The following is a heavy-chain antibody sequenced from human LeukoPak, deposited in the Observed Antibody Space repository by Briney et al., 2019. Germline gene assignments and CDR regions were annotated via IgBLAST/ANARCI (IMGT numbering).Heavy chain of an antibody. V-gene: IGHV3-21*01. J-gene: IGHJ5*02. CDR3: ARENDYGGNPP. Sequence: EAGGSLRLSCAASGFTFSTFNMNWVRQAPGKGLEWVSSISSSSSYIYYADSVKGRFTISRDNAKNSLYLQMNSLRAEDTAVYYCARENDYGGNPPWGQGTLVTVSS. CDR2: ISSSSSYI. D-gene: IGHD4-23*01. CDR1: GFTFSTFN.